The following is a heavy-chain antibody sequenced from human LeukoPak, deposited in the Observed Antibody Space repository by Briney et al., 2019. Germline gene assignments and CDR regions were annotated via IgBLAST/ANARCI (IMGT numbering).Heavy chain of an antibody. CDR3: AKDTDSYGYGAFDY. V-gene: IGHV3-30*18. D-gene: IGHD5-18*01. Sequence: GGSLRLSCAASGFTFSSFVMNWVRQAPGKGLEWVAVISYDGSNKYYADSVKGRFTISRDNSKNTLYLQMNSLRAEDTAVYYCAKDTDSYGYGAFDYWGQGTLVTVSS. CDR1: GFTFSSFV. CDR2: ISYDGSNK. J-gene: IGHJ4*02.